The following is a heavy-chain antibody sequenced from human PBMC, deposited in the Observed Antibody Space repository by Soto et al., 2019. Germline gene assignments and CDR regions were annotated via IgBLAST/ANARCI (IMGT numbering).Heavy chain of an antibody. CDR2: INHSGST. CDR3: ARGRRGSYYYYYGMDV. CDR1: GGSFSGYY. D-gene: IGHD1-26*01. Sequence: QVQLQQWGAGLLKPSETLSLTCAVYGGSFSGYYWRWIRQPPGKGLEWIGEINHSGSTNYNPSLKSRVTISVDTSKNQFSLKLSSVTAADTAVYYCARGRRGSYYYYYGMDVWGQGTTVTVSS. J-gene: IGHJ6*02. V-gene: IGHV4-34*01.